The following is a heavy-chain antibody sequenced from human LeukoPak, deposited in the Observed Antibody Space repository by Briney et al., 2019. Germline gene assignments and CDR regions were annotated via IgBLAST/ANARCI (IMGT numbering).Heavy chain of an antibody. CDR3: ARDYPYSSGLYYFDY. CDR1: GFTVSSNY. J-gene: IGHJ4*02. D-gene: IGHD6-19*01. Sequence: GGYLRLSCAASGFTVSSNYMSRVRQAPGKGLEWVSVIYSGGSTYYADSVKGRFTISRDNSKNTLYLQMNSLRAEDTVVYYCARDYPYSSGLYYFDYWGQGTLVTVSS. V-gene: IGHV3-66*01. CDR2: IYSGGST.